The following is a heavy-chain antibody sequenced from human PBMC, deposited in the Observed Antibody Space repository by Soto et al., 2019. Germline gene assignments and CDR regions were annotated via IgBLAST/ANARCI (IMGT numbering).Heavy chain of an antibody. Sequence: ASVKVSCKASGYTFTGYYMHWVRQAPGQGLEWMGWINPNSGGTNYAQKFQGRVTMTRDTSISTAYMELSRLRSDDTAVYYCARRHGDFDTYFDYWGQGTLVTVSS. D-gene: IGHD4-17*01. J-gene: IGHJ4*02. V-gene: IGHV1-2*02. CDR3: ARRHGDFDTYFDY. CDR2: INPNSGGT. CDR1: GYTFTGYY.